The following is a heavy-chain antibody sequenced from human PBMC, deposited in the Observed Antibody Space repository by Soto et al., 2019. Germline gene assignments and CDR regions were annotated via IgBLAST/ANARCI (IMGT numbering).Heavy chain of an antibody. Sequence: QVQLQASGPGLVKPSGTLSLTCAVSGGSISSSNWWSWVRLPPGKGLEWIGEIYHSGSTNYNPSLKSRVTISIDKSKNQFSLKLSSVPAADTAVYYCASRTGDFAIWFDPWGQGTLVTVSS. J-gene: IGHJ5*02. CDR1: GGSISSSNW. CDR3: ASRTGDFAIWFDP. CDR2: IYHSGST. V-gene: IGHV4-4*02. D-gene: IGHD4-17*01.